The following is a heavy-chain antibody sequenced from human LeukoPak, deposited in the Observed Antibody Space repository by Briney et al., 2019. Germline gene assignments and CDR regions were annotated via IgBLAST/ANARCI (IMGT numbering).Heavy chain of an antibody. CDR2: INPSGGST. D-gene: IGHD3-3*01. J-gene: IGHJ5*02. V-gene: IGHV1-46*01. Sequence: ASVKVSCKASGYTFTSYYMHWVRQAPGQGLEWMGIINPSGGSTSYAQKFQGRVTMTRDTSTSTVYMELSSLRSEDTAVYYCARGQPPLLEWSYNWFDPWGQGTLVTVSS. CDR1: GYTFTSYY. CDR3: ARGQPPLLEWSYNWFDP.